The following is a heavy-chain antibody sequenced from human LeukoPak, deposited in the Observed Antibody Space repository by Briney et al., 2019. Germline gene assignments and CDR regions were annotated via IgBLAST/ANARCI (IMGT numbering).Heavy chain of an antibody. Sequence: GESLKISCKGSGHRFATYWIGWVRQMPGKGLEWMGIIYAGDSDTRYSPSFQGQVAISVGKPIRTAYLQWSSLKASDTAMYYCVTAGHFDYWGQGTLVTVSS. CDR3: VTAGHFDY. D-gene: IGHD6-13*01. CDR1: GHRFATYW. V-gene: IGHV5-51*04. J-gene: IGHJ4*02. CDR2: IYAGDSDT.